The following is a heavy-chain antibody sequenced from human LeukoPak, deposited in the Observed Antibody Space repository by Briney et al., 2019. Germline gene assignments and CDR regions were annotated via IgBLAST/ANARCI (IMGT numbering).Heavy chain of an antibody. CDR2: ISHSRSYI. D-gene: IGHD6-13*01. V-gene: IGHV3-21*01. CDR1: GFTFSSFG. CDR3: ARVGRVAYSATWFLDY. Sequence: TGGSLRLSCAASGFTFSSFGMTWVRQAPGKGLEWVSSISHSRSYIYYADSVKGRFTISRDNAKNSLYLQMNSLRAEDTAVYYCARVGRVAYSATWFLDYWGQGTLVTVSS. J-gene: IGHJ4*02.